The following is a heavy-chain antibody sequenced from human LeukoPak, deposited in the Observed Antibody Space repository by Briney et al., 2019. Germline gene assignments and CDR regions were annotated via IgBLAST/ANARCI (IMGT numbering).Heavy chain of an antibody. D-gene: IGHD2-15*01. J-gene: IGHJ4*02. Sequence: GASVKVSCKVSGYTLTELSMHWVRQAPGKGLEWMGGFDPEDGETIYAQKFQGRVTITAGESTSTAYMELSSLRSEDTAVYYCARVYCSGGSCYSSQKYYFDYWGQGTLVTVSS. CDR2: FDPEDGET. CDR3: ARVYCSGGSCYSSQKYYFDY. CDR1: GYTLTELS. V-gene: IGHV1-24*01.